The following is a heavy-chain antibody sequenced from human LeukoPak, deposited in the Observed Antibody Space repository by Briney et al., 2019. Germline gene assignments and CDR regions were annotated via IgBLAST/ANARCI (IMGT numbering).Heavy chain of an antibody. CDR1: GYTLTELS. D-gene: IGHD2-2*02. J-gene: IGHJ3*02. V-gene: IGHV1-24*01. CDR2: FDPEDGET. Sequence: GASVKVSCKVSGYTLTELSMHWVRQAPGKGLEWMGGFDPEDGETIYAQKFQGRVTMTEDTSTDTAYMELRSLRSDDTAVYYCARDTKGAIVVVPAAIHDDAFDIWGQGTMVTVSS. CDR3: ARDTKGAIVVVPAAIHDDAFDI.